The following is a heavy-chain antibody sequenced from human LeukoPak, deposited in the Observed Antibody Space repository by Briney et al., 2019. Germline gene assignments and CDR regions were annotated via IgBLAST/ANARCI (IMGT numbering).Heavy chain of an antibody. J-gene: IGHJ4*02. D-gene: IGHD4-17*01. CDR3: VRPEDDYEAPLLAPGGY. CDR1: GFSLTSYT. Sequence: PGGSLRLSCVASGFSLTSYTMEWVRQAPGKGLEWVSSISSSSSTIYYADSVDGRFTVSRDNARNSLYLQMNTLRAEDTAVYYCVRPEDDYEAPLLAPGGYWGQGTLVTVSS. CDR2: ISSSSSTI. V-gene: IGHV3-48*01.